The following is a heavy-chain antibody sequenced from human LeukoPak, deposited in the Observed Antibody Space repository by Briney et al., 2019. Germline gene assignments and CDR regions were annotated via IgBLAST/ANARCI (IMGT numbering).Heavy chain of an antibody. Sequence: SETLSLTCTVSGGSISSSSYYWGWIRQPPGKGLEWIGSIYYSGSTYYNPSLKSRVTISVDTSKNQFSLKLSSVTAADTAVYYCARRSSYVGELVDYRGQGTLVTVSS. V-gene: IGHV4-39*07. CDR3: ARRSSYVGELVDY. CDR2: IYYSGST. D-gene: IGHD5-18*01. J-gene: IGHJ4*02. CDR1: GGSISSSSYY.